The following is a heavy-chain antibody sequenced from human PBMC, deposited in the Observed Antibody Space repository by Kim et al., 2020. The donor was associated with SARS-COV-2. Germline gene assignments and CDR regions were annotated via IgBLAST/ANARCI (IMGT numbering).Heavy chain of an antibody. Sequence: ASVKVSCKASRYTFTSYYMHWVRQAPGQGLEWMGIINPSGGSTSYAQKFQGRVTMTRDTSTSTVYMELSSLRSEDTAVYYCARDRAVLLWFGELLYYYYGMDVWGQGTTVTVSS. V-gene: IGHV1-46*01. D-gene: IGHD3-10*01. CDR3: ARDRAVLLWFGELLYYYYGMDV. J-gene: IGHJ6*02. CDR2: INPSGGST. CDR1: RYTFTSYY.